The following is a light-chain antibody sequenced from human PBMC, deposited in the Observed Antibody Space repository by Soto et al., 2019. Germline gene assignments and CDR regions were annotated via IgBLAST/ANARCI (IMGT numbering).Light chain of an antibody. CDR1: QSISSY. J-gene: IGKJ1*01. CDR3: QQSYSTPRT. Sequence: DIQMTQSPSSLSASVGDRVTITCRASQSISSYLNWYQQNPGKAPKLLIYAASSLQSGVPSRFSGSGSWTDFTLTISSLQPEDYATDYCQQSYSTPRTVGQGTKVEIK. V-gene: IGKV1-39*01. CDR2: AAS.